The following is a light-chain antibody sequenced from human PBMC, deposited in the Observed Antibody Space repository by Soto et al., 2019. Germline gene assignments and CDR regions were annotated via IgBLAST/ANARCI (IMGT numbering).Light chain of an antibody. CDR3: QQYNNLPRT. V-gene: IGKV3-15*01. CDR2: AAS. J-gene: IGKJ1*01. CDR1: QSVSNN. Sequence: EIVMTQSPATLSVSPGERATLSCRASQSVSNNLAWYQQKPGQAPRLLIYAASTRATGIPARFSGSGSGTDFTLTISSLQSEDFAVYYCQQYNNLPRTFGHGTKVEIK.